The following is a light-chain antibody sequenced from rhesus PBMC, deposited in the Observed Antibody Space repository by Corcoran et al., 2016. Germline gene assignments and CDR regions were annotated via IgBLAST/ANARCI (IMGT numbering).Light chain of an antibody. Sequence: DIVMTQTPLSLPVTLGEPASISCRSSQSLLSSKGYNYLNWYLQKPGQSPQLLFYFGSNRASGVPDRFSGSGSGTDFTLKISRVKAEDVGVSYCMQALQTPFTFRPGAKLDIK. V-gene: IGKV2-60*02. J-gene: IGKJ3*01. CDR1: QSLLSSKGYNY. CDR2: FGS. CDR3: MQALQTPFT.